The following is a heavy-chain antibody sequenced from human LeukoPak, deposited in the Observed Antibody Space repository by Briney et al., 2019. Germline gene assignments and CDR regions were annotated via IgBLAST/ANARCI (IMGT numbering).Heavy chain of an antibody. CDR3: VRGGQWLTLFDY. Sequence: ASVKVSCKASGYTFTGYHMHWVRQAPGQGLEWMGRINPNSGDTNYAQKFQGWVTMTRDTSISTAYMELSRLRSDDTAVYYCVRGGQWLTLFDYWGQGTLVTVSS. V-gene: IGHV1-2*04. J-gene: IGHJ4*02. CDR2: INPNSGDT. D-gene: IGHD6-19*01. CDR1: GYTFTGYH.